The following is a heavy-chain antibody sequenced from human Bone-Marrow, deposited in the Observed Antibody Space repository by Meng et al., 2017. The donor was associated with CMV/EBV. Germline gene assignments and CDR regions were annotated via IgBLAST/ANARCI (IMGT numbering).Heavy chain of an antibody. J-gene: IGHJ6*02. CDR3: ARVGNNYGFNAMDV. Sequence: GESLKISCAVSGFTFSDHDMDWVRQAPGKGLEWVGRSRNKTYSYMPEYAASVKGRFTISRDESENSLHLRMISLKTEDTAVYYCARVGNNYGFNAMDVWGQGTTVTVSS. V-gene: IGHV3-72*01. CDR2: SRNKTYSYMP. D-gene: IGHD4-11*01. CDR1: GFTFSDHD.